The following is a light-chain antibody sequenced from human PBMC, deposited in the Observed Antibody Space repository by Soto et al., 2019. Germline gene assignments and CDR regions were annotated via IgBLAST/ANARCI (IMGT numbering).Light chain of an antibody. CDR1: DSNVWKND. CDR3: VTWESSLSAVV. J-gene: IGLJ2*01. Sequence: QSVLTQPPSVSAAPGQKVTISCSGSDSNVWKNDVSWYQQVPGTAPRLLIYDSNKRRSVIPDRFSASRSGTSATLVVTGLQTGDEADYYCVTWESSLSAVVFGGGTKVTVL. CDR2: DSN. V-gene: IGLV1-51*01.